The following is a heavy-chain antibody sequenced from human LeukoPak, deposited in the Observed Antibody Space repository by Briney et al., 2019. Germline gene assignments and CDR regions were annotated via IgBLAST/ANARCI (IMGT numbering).Heavy chain of an antibody. J-gene: IGHJ4*02. D-gene: IGHD6-13*01. V-gene: IGHV4-34*01. Sequence: TGGSLRLSCAASGFTFSSYAMSWVRQPPGKGLEWIGEINHSGSTNYNPSLKSRVTISVDTSKNQFSLKLSSVTAADTAVYYCARGGGIAAALKVGGYWGQGTLVTVSS. CDR1: GFTFSSYA. CDR2: INHSGST. CDR3: ARGGGIAAALKVGGY.